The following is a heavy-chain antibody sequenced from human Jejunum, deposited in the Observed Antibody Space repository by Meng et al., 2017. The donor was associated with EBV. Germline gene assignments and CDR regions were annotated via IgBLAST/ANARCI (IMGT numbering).Heavy chain of an antibody. CDR1: GGSVNSGNVY. J-gene: IGHJ4*02. CDR3: AGLRYSGYDRAFDY. CDR2: IYYSGST. D-gene: IGHD5-12*01. Sequence: LLQESGPGLVKPSETLSLTCTVSGGSVNSGNVYWSWIRQPPGKGLEWIGYIYYSGSTNYIPSLKSRVTISLDTSKNQFSLKLSSVTAADTAVYYCAGLRYSGYDRAFDYWGQGALVTVSS. V-gene: IGHV4-61*01.